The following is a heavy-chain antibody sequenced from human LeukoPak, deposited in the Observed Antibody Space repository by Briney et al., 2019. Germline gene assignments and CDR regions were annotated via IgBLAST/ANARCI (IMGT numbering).Heavy chain of an antibody. D-gene: IGHD5-12*01. CDR3: ARALRGYSGYDD. Sequence: ASVKVSCKASGYTFTGYYMHWVRQAPGQGLEWMGWINPSSGGTNYAQKFQGRVTMTSDTSISTAYMELSRLRSDDTAVYYCARALRGYSGYDDWGQGTLVTVSS. V-gene: IGHV1-2*02. CDR2: INPSSGGT. CDR1: GYTFTGYY. J-gene: IGHJ4*02.